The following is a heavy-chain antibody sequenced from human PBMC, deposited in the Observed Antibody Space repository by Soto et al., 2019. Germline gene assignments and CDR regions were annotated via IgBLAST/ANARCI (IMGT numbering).Heavy chain of an antibody. CDR3: TAAGVRVVVMSRMDV. J-gene: IGHJ6*02. Sequence: VQLVESGGGLVKPGGSLRLSCRTSGFTFSKGWMRWVRQAPGKGLEWVGRIRSNADGGTVEDAATVKGSSIISRDDSTNTLYLQMNSLDAEDAGVYYCTAAGVRVVVMSRMDVWGQGTAVTVSS. CDR1: GFTFSKGW. D-gene: IGHD3-10*01. CDR2: IRSNADGGTV. V-gene: IGHV3-15*01.